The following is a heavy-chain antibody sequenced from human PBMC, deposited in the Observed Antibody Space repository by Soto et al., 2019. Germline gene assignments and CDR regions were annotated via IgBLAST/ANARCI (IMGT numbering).Heavy chain of an antibody. CDR1: GGSFSAYY. CDR3: ARERRVVGGYSSSWYDYFDY. V-gene: IGHV4-34*01. D-gene: IGHD6-13*01. Sequence: SETLSLTCAVYGGSFSAYYWSWIRESPGKGLEWIGEINHSGSTNYSPSLKSRVTISLDTSKSHFSLTLSSVSAADTAVYYCARERRVVGGYSSSWYDYFDYWGQGTQVTVSS. J-gene: IGHJ4*02. CDR2: INHSGST.